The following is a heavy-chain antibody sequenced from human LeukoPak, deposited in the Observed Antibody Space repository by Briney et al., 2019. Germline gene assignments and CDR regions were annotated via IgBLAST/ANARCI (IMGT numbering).Heavy chain of an antibody. CDR3: AKGNHYYGSGSYDAFDI. V-gene: IGHV3-30*18. J-gene: IGHJ3*02. CDR2: ISYDGSNK. D-gene: IGHD3-10*01. CDR1: GFTFSSYG. Sequence: PGRSLRLSCAASGFTFSSYGMHWVRQGPGKGLEWVAVISYDGSNKYYADSVKGRFTIYRDNSKNTLYLQMNSLRAEDTAVYYCAKGNHYYGSGSYDAFDIWGQGTMVTVSS.